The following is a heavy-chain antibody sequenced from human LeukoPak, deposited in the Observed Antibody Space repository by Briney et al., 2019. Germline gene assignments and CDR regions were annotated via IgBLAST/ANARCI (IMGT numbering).Heavy chain of an antibody. CDR3: ARDRGYNTIYYYYMDV. CDR1: GYTSTRYY. J-gene: IGHJ6*03. V-gene: IGHV1-46*01. Sequence: ASVKVSCKASGYTSTRYYIHWVRQAPGQGLEWMGIINPSDDSTTYAQKFQGRVTMTRDTSISTAYMELSRLRSDDTAVYYCARDRGYNTIYYYYMDVWGKGTTVTISS. D-gene: IGHD5-12*01. CDR2: INPSDDST.